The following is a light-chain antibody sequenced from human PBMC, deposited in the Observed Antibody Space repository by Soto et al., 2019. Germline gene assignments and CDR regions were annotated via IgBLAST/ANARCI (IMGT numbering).Light chain of an antibody. Sequence: EIVMTQSPATLSVSPGERATLSCRASQSVSSNLAWYQQKPGQAPRLLIYGASTRATGISARFSGSGSGTEFTLTSSRLQSEDFAVYYRQQYNNWPLTFGGRTKVEIK. CDR3: QQYNNWPLT. CDR1: QSVSSN. CDR2: GAS. V-gene: IGKV3-15*01. J-gene: IGKJ4*01.